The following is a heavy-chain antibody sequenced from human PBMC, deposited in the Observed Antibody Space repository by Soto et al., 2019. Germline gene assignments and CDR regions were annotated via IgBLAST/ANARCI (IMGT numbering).Heavy chain of an antibody. J-gene: IGHJ4*02. V-gene: IGHV4-4*02. D-gene: IGHD2-21*01. CDR2: VYHTGST. Sequence: QVQLRQSGPRLARPSGTLSLTCVVSGDSISSTHWWTWVRQTPGTGLEWIGEVYHTGSTKYNPSLTNRVTISLDKSNNQFPLNLKSLTAADTAVYYCATLPPRIVVTILPIPSWGQGTQVTVSS. CDR1: GDSISSTHW. CDR3: ATLPPRIVVTILPIPS.